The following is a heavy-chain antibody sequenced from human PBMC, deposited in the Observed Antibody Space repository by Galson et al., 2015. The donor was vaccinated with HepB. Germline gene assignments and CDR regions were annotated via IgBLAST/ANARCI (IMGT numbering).Heavy chain of an antibody. J-gene: IGHJ4*02. CDR3: ASATGLLGRDDALDI. Sequence: SVKVSCKASGYSFSSYYLHWVRQAPGHGLEWMGWINPDSGVTDYAQKFHGRVTVTRDTSVTSAYMVLTGLTSDDTAVYYCASATGLLGRDDALDIRGQGTLVTVSS. CDR1: GYSFSSYY. D-gene: IGHD7-27*01. CDR2: INPDSGVT. V-gene: IGHV1-2*02.